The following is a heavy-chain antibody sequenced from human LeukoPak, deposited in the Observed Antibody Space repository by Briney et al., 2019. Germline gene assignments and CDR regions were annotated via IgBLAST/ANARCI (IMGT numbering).Heavy chain of an antibody. D-gene: IGHD3-10*01. CDR1: GGSFSGYY. CDR3: ARGRQLWFSGPGSYYGY. V-gene: IGHV4-34*01. CDR2: INHSGST. Sequence: SETLSLTCAVHGGSFSGYYWSWIRQPPGKGLEWIGEINHSGSTNYNPSLKSRVTISVDTSKNQFSLKLSSVTAADTAVYYCARGRQLWFSGPGSYYGYWGQGTLVTVSS. J-gene: IGHJ4*02.